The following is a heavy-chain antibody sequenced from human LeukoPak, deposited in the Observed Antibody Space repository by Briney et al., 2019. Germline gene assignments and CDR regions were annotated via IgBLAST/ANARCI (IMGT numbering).Heavy chain of an antibody. J-gene: IGHJ4*02. CDR2: ISSSSSYI. CDR1: GFTFSSYN. V-gene: IGHV3-21*01. CDR3: EREYCSRTRCSSFDY. Sequence: GGSLRLSCAASGFTFSSYNMNWVRQAPGKGREWVSSISSSSSYIYYADSVKGRLTLSRDHPKHPLYLQMNSLRGADPAVSYCEREYCSRTRCSSFDYWGQPTLATVSS. D-gene: IGHD2-2*01.